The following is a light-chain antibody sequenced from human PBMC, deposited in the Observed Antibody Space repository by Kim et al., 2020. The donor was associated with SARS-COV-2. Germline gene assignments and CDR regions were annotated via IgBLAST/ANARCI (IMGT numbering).Light chain of an antibody. J-gene: IGKJ1*01. CDR2: AAS. CDR3: QQYDSYWT. Sequence: IQMTQYPSTLSASVGDRVSITCRASQSISTWLAWYQQKPGQGPKLLIYAASSLETGVPSRFSGSGSGTEFILTISGLQPDDFATYYCQQYDSYWTYGQGTKVDSK. V-gene: IGKV1-5*03. CDR1: QSISTW.